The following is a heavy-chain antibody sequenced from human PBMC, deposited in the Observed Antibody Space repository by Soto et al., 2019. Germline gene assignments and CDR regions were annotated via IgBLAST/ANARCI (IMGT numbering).Heavy chain of an antibody. CDR2: ISYDGSNK. V-gene: IGHV3-30-3*01. CDR3: ARDGYSSGWYAIFDY. D-gene: IGHD6-19*01. J-gene: IGHJ4*02. CDR1: GFTFSSYA. Sequence: QMQLVESGGGVVQPGRSLRLSCAASGFTFSSYAMHWVRQAPGKGLEWVAVISYDGSNKYYADSVKGRFTISRDNSKNTLYLQMNSLRAEDTAVYYCARDGYSSGWYAIFDYWGQGTLVTVSS.